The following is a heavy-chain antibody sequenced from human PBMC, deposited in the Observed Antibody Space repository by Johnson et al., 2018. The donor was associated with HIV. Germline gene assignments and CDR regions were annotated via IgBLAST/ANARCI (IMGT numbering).Heavy chain of an antibody. V-gene: IGHV3-30*02. CDR3: ANSYSSSSGNNDYAFDI. CDR2: IAHDESIT. Sequence: QMLLVESGGGVVQPGRSLRLSCAASGFTFADYGMHWVRQPPGKGLEWVAFIAHDESITHYADSVKGRFTMSRDNSKNTLYLQMNSLRAEETAVYYCANSYSSSSGNNDYAFDIWGQGTMVTVSS. D-gene: IGHD6-6*01. CDR1: GFTFADYG. J-gene: IGHJ3*02.